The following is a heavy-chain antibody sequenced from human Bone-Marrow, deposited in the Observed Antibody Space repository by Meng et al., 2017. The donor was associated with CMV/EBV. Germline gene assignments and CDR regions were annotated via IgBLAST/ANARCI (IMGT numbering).Heavy chain of an antibody. V-gene: IGHV3-30*02. D-gene: IGHD3-3*01. CDR1: GFTFSSYG. Sequence: GESLKISCAASGFTFSSYGMHWVRQAPGKGLEWVTFIRYDGTYELYIEAVKGRFTISRDNSRNTVYLQMNNLRAEDTAVYYCARILEWLEGPNYSMDVCGQGTTVTVSS. J-gene: IGHJ6*02. CDR3: ARILEWLEGPNYSMDV. CDR2: IRYDGTYE.